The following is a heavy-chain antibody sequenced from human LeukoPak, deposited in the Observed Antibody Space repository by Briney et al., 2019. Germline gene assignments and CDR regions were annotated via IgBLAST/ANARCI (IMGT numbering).Heavy chain of an antibody. D-gene: IGHD3-3*01. J-gene: IGHJ4*02. CDR1: GGSVSSTNW. CDR3: AREGGFYRPLDY. Sequence: SETLSLTCGVSGGSVSSTNWWTWVRQPPGKGLEWIGEVHLDGRTNYNPSLESRLTMSVDLSENHISLKLTSVTAADTAVYYCAREGGFYRPLDYSGQGTLVTVSS. V-gene: IGHV4-4*02. CDR2: VHLDGRT.